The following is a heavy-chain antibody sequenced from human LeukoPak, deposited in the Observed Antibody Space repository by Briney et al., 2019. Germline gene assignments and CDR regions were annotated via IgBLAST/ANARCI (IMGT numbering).Heavy chain of an antibody. CDR2: IYYSGTK. D-gene: IGHD2-21*02. J-gene: IGHJ4*02. Sequence: SETLSLTCTVSGYSIGSGYFWGWVRLPPGLAPQWIGSIYYSGTKQYNPSLESRLTMSVDTSRNQLSLRLSSVTAADTALYYCARGLLGYHTVFDSWGQGTLVTVSS. CDR3: ARGLLGYHTVFDS. V-gene: IGHV4-38-2*02. CDR1: GYSIGSGYF.